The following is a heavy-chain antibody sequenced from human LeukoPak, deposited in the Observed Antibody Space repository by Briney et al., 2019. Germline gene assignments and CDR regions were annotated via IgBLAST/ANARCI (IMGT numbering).Heavy chain of an antibody. V-gene: IGHV1-69*05. Sequence: GASVKVSCKASGGTFSSYATSWVRQAPGQGLEWMGRIIPIFGTANYAQKFQGRVTITTDESTSTAYMELSSLRSEDTAVYYCARDLDPYYYGSGDFDYWGQGTLVTVSS. J-gene: IGHJ4*02. D-gene: IGHD3-10*01. CDR1: GGTFSSYA. CDR2: IIPIFGTA. CDR3: ARDLDPYYYGSGDFDY.